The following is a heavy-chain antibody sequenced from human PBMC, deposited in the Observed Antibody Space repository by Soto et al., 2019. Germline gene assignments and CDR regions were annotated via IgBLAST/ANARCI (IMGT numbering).Heavy chain of an antibody. V-gene: IGHV1-18*01. Sequence: EASVKVSCKASGYTFTSYGISWVRQAPGQGLERMGWISAYNGNTNCAQKLQGRVTMTTDTSTSTAYMELRSLRSDDTAVYYCARDPKWIQLWFGESDNWLDPWGQGTLVTVSS. CDR1: GYTFTSYG. CDR2: ISAYNGNT. J-gene: IGHJ5*02. CDR3: ARDPKWIQLWFGESDNWLDP. D-gene: IGHD5-18*01.